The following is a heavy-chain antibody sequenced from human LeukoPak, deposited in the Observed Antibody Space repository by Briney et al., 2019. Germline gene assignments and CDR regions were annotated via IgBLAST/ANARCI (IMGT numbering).Heavy chain of an antibody. CDR3: ARDNWGGYASGSGDSSGYPIDY. CDR2: ISGSGGST. D-gene: IGHD3-22*01. V-gene: IGHV3-23*01. Sequence: HSGGSLRLSCATSGFTFSSYAMNWVRQAPGKGLEWVSAISGSGGSTYYADSVKGRFTISRDNSKNTLYLQMNSLRAEDTAVYCCARDNWGGYASGSGDSSGYPIDYWGQGTLVTVSS. CDR1: GFTFSSYA. J-gene: IGHJ4*02.